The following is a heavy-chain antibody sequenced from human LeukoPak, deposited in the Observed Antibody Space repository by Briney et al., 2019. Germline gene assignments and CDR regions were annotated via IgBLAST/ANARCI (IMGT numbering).Heavy chain of an antibody. Sequence: PSETLSLTCIVSGGSISSGDYYWSWIRQPPGKGLEWIGYIYYSGSTYYNPSLKSRVTISVDTSMNQFSLKLSSVTAADTAVYYCARVATDDAFDIWGQGTMVTVSS. CDR2: IYYSGST. CDR3: ARVATDDAFDI. J-gene: IGHJ3*02. CDR1: GGSISSGDYY. V-gene: IGHV4-30-4*01.